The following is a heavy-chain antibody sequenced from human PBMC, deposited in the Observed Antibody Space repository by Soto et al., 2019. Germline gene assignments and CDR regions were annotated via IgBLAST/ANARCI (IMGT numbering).Heavy chain of an antibody. CDR2: IIPIFGTA. D-gene: IGHD2-15*01. V-gene: IGHV1-69*01. CDR3: ARDGGWHSGGIDY. J-gene: IGHJ4*02. CDR1: GGTFSSYS. Sequence: QVQLVQSGAEVKKPGSSVKVSCKAYGGTFSSYSINWVRQAPGQGLEWMGEIIPIFGTANYAQKFQGRVTITADESTSTAYMELSSLRSEDTAVYYCARDGGWHSGGIDYWGQGTLVTVAS.